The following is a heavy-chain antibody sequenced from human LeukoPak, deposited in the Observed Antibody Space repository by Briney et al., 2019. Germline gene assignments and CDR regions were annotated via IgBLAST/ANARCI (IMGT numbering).Heavy chain of an antibody. CDR1: GGSISSFY. J-gene: IGHJ4*02. D-gene: IGHD5-24*01. CDR3: ARVGGDGYNFDY. Sequence: SETLSLTCTVAGGSISSFYWSWIRQPAREGLEWIGRVYSFGSTHYNPSLKSGVIMSVDTSKNQFSLKLSSVIAADTAVYYCARVGGDGYNFDYWGQGTLVTVSS. V-gene: IGHV4-4*07. CDR2: VYSFGST.